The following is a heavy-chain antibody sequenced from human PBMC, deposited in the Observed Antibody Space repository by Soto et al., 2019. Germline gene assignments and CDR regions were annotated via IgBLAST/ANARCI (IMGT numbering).Heavy chain of an antibody. J-gene: IGHJ6*02. D-gene: IGHD5-12*01. CDR1: IFSFDIYA. V-gene: IGHV3-23*01. CDR2: TTGSGGTA. Sequence: EVQLLGSGGGLVQPGGSLRLSCAASIFSFDIYAMSWVRQAPGKGLEWVSATTGSGGTAYYAGSVKGRFTISRDNSKNTLYLQMNSLRAEDTAVYYCAKHSGYDHYYGMDVWGQGTTVTVSS. CDR3: AKHSGYDHYYGMDV.